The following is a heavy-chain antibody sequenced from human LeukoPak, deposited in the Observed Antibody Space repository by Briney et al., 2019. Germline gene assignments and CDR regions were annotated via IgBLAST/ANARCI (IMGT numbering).Heavy chain of an antibody. V-gene: IGHV3-7*01. D-gene: IGHD6-13*01. CDR3: ARDAYIAAAGTFYFDY. CDR1: GFTFSSYW. CDR2: IKQDGGEK. J-gene: IGHJ4*02. Sequence: GGSLRLSCAASGFTFSSYWMSWVRQAPGKGLEWVANIKQDGGEKYYVDSVKGRFTISRDNAKNSLYLQMNSLRAEDTAVYYCARDAYIAAAGTFYFDYWGQGTLVTVSS.